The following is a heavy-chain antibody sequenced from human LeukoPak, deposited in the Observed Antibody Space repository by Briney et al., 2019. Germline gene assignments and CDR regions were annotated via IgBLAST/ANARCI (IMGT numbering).Heavy chain of an antibody. V-gene: IGHV3-7*01. D-gene: IGHD5-12*01. CDR3: AKAIVATRSSYSSDY. CDR1: GFTFSSYW. J-gene: IGHJ4*02. Sequence: GGSLRLSCAASGFTFSSYWMSWVRQAPGKGLEWVANIKQDGSEKYYVDSVKGRFTISRDNAKNSLYLQMNSLRAEDTAVYYCAKAIVATRSSYSSDYWGQGTLVTVSS. CDR2: IKQDGSEK.